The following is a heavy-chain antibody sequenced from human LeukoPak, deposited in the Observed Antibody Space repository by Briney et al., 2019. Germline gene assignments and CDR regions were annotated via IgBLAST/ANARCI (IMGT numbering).Heavy chain of an antibody. J-gene: IGHJ4*02. Sequence: SETLSLTCTVSGGSISSYYWSWIRQPPGKGLEWIGYIYYSGNTNYNPSLKSRVTISVDTSKNQFSLKLSSVTAADTAVYYCATDNSYGSGSYYTWGQGTLVTASS. CDR3: ATDNSYGSGSYYT. CDR2: IYYSGNT. CDR1: GGSISSYY. D-gene: IGHD3-10*01. V-gene: IGHV4-59*01.